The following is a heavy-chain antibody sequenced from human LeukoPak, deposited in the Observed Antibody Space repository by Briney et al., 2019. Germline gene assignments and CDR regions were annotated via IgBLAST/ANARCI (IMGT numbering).Heavy chain of an antibody. CDR3: ARDPLSTNDFDI. Sequence: PSETLSLTCTVSGGSITNSYWSWIRQSPGKGLEGIGYINYSGSTNYNPSLKSRVTISVDTSKNQFSLKLSSVTAADTAVYFCARDPLSTNDFDIWGQGTMVTVSS. J-gene: IGHJ3*02. V-gene: IGHV4-59*01. CDR2: INYSGST. CDR1: GGSITNSY. D-gene: IGHD1-1*01.